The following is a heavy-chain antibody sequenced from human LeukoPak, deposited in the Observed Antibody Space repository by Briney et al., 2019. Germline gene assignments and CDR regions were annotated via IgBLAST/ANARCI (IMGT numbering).Heavy chain of an antibody. CDR1: GGSFRGYY. Sequence: SETLSLTCADYGGSFRGYYWSRIRQPPGKGLEWIGEINHSGSTNYNPPLKSRVTISVDTSKNQFPLKLSPVTAADTAVYYWARNENDFWSGYSAKWVYWGQGTLVTVSS. J-gene: IGHJ4*02. V-gene: IGHV4-34*01. D-gene: IGHD3-3*01. CDR3: ARNENDFWSGYSAKWVY. CDR2: INHSGST.